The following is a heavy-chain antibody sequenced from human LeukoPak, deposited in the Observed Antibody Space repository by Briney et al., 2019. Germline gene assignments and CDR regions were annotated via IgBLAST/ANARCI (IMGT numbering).Heavy chain of an antibody. CDR3: ARGDYYDSSGPDY. CDR1: GFTFSSYW. CDR2: IKQDGSEK. D-gene: IGHD3-22*01. J-gene: IGHJ4*02. Sequence: GGSLRLSCAASGFTFSSYWMSWVRQAPGKGLEWVANIKQDGSEKYYVDSVKGRFTISRDNAKNSLYLQMNSLRAEDTAVYYCARGDYYDSSGPDYWGQGTLVTVSS. V-gene: IGHV3-7*01.